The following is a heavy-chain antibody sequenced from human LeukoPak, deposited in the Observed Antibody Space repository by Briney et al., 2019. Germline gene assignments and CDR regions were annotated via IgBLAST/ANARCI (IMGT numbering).Heavy chain of an antibody. CDR2: ITPSGDST. D-gene: IGHD6-13*01. Sequence: ASVKVSCKASGGTFSSYAISWVRQAPGQGLEWMGIITPSGDSTNYAQKLQGRVTMTTDTSTSTAYMELRSLRSDDTAVYYCARGSLTGYSSSWHHWGQGTLVTVSS. J-gene: IGHJ5*02. CDR1: GGTFSSYA. CDR3: ARGSLTGYSSSWHH. V-gene: IGHV1-18*01.